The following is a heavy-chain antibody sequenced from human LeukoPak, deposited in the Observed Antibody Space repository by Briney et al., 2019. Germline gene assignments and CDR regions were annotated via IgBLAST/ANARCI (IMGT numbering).Heavy chain of an antibody. Sequence: SETLSLTCTVSGFSIRSYYWSWIRQPPGEGLEWIGYIFYSGSTNYNPSLKSRVTISADTSNNQFSLKLSSVTAADTAVYYCARDTFYYGFDYWGQGTLVTVSS. CDR1: GFSIRSYY. CDR3: ARDTFYYGFDY. CDR2: IFYSGST. V-gene: IGHV4-59*08. D-gene: IGHD3-10*01. J-gene: IGHJ4*02.